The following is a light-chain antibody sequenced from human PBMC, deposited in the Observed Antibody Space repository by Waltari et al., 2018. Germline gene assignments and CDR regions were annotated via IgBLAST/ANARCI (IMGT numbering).Light chain of an antibody. CDR1: QNIGSR. CDR3: HQIASLPRT. CDR2: YAP. V-gene: IGKV6D-21*02. Sequence: EIVLTQSPDFQSVTPEEKVTITFRASQNIGSRLHWYQQKPNQSPKLLIKYAPQSISGVPSRFSGSGSGTDFTLTINSLEAEDAAVYYCHQIASLPRTFGPGTKVEIK. J-gene: IGKJ1*01.